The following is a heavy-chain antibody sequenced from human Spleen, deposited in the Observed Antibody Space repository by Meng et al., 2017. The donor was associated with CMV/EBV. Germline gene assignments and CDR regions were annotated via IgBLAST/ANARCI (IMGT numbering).Heavy chain of an antibody. CDR3: ARVKRYCTGGSCSSTGYYGMDV. V-gene: IGHV1-8*02. CDR2: MNPNSGNT. CDR1: GYTFTGYY. Sequence: ASVKVSCKASGYTFTGYYMHWVRQAPGQGLEWMGWMNPNSGNTAYAQKFQGRVTMTRNSSISTAYMELNSLRSEDTAVYYCARVKRYCTGGSCSSTGYYGMDVWGQGTTVTVSS. D-gene: IGHD2-15*01. J-gene: IGHJ6*02.